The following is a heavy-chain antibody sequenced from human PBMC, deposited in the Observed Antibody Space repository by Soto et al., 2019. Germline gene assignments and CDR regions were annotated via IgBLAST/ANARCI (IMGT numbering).Heavy chain of an antibody. J-gene: IGHJ6*02. Sequence: EVQLVQSGAEVKKPGESLRISCKGSGYSFTSYWSSWVRQMPGKGLEWMGRIDPIDSYTNYSPSFQGHVTISADKSISTSYLQWSSLKASDTAMYYCARRAHMSRRGETFSYYFYGMDVWGQGTTVTVSS. CDR1: GYSFTSYW. CDR2: IDPIDSYT. CDR3: ARRAHMSRRGETFSYYFYGMDV. D-gene: IGHD3-16*01. V-gene: IGHV5-10-1*01.